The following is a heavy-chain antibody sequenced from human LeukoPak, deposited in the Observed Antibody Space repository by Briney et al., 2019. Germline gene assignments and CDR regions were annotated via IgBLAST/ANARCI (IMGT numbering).Heavy chain of an antibody. Sequence: EASVKVSCRASDYTFTNYGISWVRQAPGQGLEWMGWISAYNGNTNYAEKLQGRVSVTTDTSTSTAYMELRSLRSDDTAVYYCVRDGVVLVWSGETPDYSYYGMDVWGQGTTVTVFS. V-gene: IGHV1-18*01. J-gene: IGHJ6*02. CDR2: ISAYNGNT. CDR3: VRDGVVLVWSGETPDYSYYGMDV. D-gene: IGHD3-10*01. CDR1: DYTFTNYG.